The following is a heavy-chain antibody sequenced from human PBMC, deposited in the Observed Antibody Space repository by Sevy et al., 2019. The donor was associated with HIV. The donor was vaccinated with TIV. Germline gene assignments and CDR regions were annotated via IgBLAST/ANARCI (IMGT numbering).Heavy chain of an antibody. V-gene: IGHV4-4*02. D-gene: IGHD3-3*01. CDR3: ERDTAAIGTYYDFWSGYHLCGWFDP. J-gene: IGHJ5*02. CDR1: GGSISSSNW. Sequence: SETLSLTCAVSGGSISSSNWWSWVRQPPGKGLEWIGEIYHSGSTNYNPSLKSRVTMSVDKSKNQFSLKLSSVTAAETAGYNCERDTAAIGTYYDFWSGYHLCGWFDPWGQGTLVTVSS. CDR2: IYHSGST.